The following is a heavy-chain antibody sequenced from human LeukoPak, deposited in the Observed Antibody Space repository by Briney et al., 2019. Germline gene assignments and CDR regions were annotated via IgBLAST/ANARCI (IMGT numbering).Heavy chain of an antibody. V-gene: IGHV3-48*03. D-gene: IGHD6-13*01. CDR1: GFTFSSYE. CDR3: ARGARNWYDYYYYMDV. Sequence: AGGSLRLSCAASGFTFSSYEMNWVRQAPGKGLEWVSYISSSGSTIYYADSVKGRLTISRDNAKNSLYLQMNSLRAEDTAVYYCARGARNWYDYYYYMDVWGKGTTVTVSS. J-gene: IGHJ6*03. CDR2: ISSSGSTI.